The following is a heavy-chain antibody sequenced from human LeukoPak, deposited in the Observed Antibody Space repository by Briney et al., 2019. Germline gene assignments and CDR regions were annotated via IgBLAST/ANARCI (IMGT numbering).Heavy chain of an antibody. J-gene: IGHJ4*02. CDR1: GFTFSNYW. V-gene: IGHV3-74*01. CDR2: INSDGSST. D-gene: IGHD6-19*01. CDR3: ARPLGSGFDH. Sequence: RPGGSLRLSCAAAGFTFSNYWMHLGRQAPGKGVGWVSLINSDGSSTSYADSGKGRFTISRDNSKNTPDLQKNSLRTEDKDEYSCARPLGSGFDHWGQGTLVTVSS.